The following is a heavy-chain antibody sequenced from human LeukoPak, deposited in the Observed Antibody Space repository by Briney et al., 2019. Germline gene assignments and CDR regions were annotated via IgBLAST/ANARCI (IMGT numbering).Heavy chain of an antibody. Sequence: PSETLSLTCTVSGGSISSYYWSWIRQPPGKGLEWIGYIYYSGSTNYNPSLKSRVTISVDTSKNQFSLKLSSVTAADTAVYYCARGNSYSSRHYMDVWGKGTTVTVSS. CDR1: GGSISSYY. CDR2: IYYSGST. J-gene: IGHJ6*03. V-gene: IGHV4-59*01. CDR3: ARGNSYSSRHYMDV. D-gene: IGHD6-13*01.